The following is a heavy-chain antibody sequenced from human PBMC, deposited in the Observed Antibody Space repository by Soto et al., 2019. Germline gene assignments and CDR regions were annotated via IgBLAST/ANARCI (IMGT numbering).Heavy chain of an antibody. CDR2: ISAHNGNT. CDR3: ARGRYGEY. V-gene: IGHV1-18*01. Sequence: QVHLVQSGAEVKKPGASVKVSCQASGYAFTTYGITWVRQAPGQGLEGMGWISAHNGNTNYAQKLQGRVTVTRDTSPSTAYMELRSLRSDDTAVYYCARGRYGEYWGQGALVTVSS. D-gene: IGHD3-10*01. J-gene: IGHJ4*02. CDR1: GYAFTTYG.